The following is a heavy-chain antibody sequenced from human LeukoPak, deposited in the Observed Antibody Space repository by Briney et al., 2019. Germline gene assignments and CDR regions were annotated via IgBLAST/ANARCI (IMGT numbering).Heavy chain of an antibody. J-gene: IGHJ3*02. CDR2: INPNSGGT. V-gene: IGHV1-2*02. CDR3: ARGGRERYSSGWTDAFDI. Sequence: GASVKVSCKASGYTFTGYYMHWVRQAPGQGLEWMGWINPNSGGTNYAQKFQGRVTMTRDTSISTAYMELSSLSSEDTAVYYCARGGRERYSSGWTDAFDIWGQGTMVTVSS. D-gene: IGHD6-19*01. CDR1: GYTFTGYY.